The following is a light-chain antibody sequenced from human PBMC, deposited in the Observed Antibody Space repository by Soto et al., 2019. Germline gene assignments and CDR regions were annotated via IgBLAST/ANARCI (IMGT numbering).Light chain of an antibody. CDR3: QQYNNWPPWT. CDR2: GVS. CDR1: QSVSSN. Sequence: EIVMTQSPATLSVSPGKRVILSCWASQSVSSNLAWYQQRPGQAPKLLIYGVSARATGIPTRFRGSGSGTDFTLTISSLQSEDSALYYCQQYNNWPPWTFGQGTKVDIK. J-gene: IGKJ1*01. V-gene: IGKV3-15*01.